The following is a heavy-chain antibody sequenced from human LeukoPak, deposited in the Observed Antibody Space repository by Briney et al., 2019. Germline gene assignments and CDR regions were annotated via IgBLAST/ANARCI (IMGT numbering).Heavy chain of an antibody. CDR2: ISSSSSYI. CDR3: ARESGSGEFDY. CDR1: RFTFSSYK. Sequence: PGGSLGLSCAASRFTFSSYKVNWVRQAPGKGLEWVSSISSSSSYIYYADSVKGRFTISRDNARNSLYLQMNSLRAEDTAVYYCARESGSGEFDYWGQGTLVTVSS. J-gene: IGHJ4*02. D-gene: IGHD2-15*01. V-gene: IGHV3-21*01.